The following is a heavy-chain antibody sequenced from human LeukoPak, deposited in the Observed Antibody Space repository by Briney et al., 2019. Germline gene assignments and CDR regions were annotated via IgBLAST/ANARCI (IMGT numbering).Heavy chain of an antibody. J-gene: IGHJ4*02. CDR3: AKAHYDILTGYYIFDY. D-gene: IGHD3-9*01. CDR2: ISGSGGST. Sequence: PGGSLRLSCAASGFTFSSHAMSWVRQAPGKGLEWVSAISGSGGSTYYADSVKGRFTISRDNSKNTLYLQMNSLRAEDTAVYYCAKAHYDILTGYYIFDYWGQGTLVTVSS. V-gene: IGHV3-23*01. CDR1: GFTFSSHA.